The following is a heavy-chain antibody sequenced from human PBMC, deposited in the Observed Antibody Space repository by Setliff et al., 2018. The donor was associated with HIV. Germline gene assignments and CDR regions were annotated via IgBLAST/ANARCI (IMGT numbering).Heavy chain of an antibody. Sequence: SETLSLTCSVSGDSISSSSYYWGWIRQPPGKGLEWIGSTYYSGSTYYNPSLNSRVTISVDASKNQFSLKLSSVTAADTAVYYCASLPPLYDSSGYYSDYWGQGTLVTVSS. CDR3: ASLPPLYDSSGYYSDY. J-gene: IGHJ4*02. CDR2: TYYSGST. CDR1: GDSISSSSYY. V-gene: IGHV4-39*01. D-gene: IGHD3-22*01.